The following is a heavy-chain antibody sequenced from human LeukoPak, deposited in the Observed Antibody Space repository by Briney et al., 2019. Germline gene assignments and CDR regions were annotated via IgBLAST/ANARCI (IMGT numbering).Heavy chain of an antibody. CDR2: ISSSSTSI. D-gene: IGHD6-19*01. Sequence: GGSLRLSCAASGFIFSSYSMNRVRQRPGKGLEWVSYISSSSTSIYYADSVKGRFTISRDNAKNSLSLQMNSLRDEDTAVYYCARHLSSGGNYWGQGTLVTVSS. CDR1: GFIFSSYS. CDR3: ARHLSSGGNY. J-gene: IGHJ4*02. V-gene: IGHV3-48*02.